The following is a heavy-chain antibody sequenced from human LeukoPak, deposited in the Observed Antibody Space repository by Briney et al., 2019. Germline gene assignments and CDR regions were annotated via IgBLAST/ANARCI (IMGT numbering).Heavy chain of an antibody. CDR2: IYHSGST. CDR3: ARDMSFRGAAYDSSGYYYAPFDY. J-gene: IGHJ4*02. CDR1: GYSISSGYY. Sequence: SETLSLTCTVSGYSISSGYYWGWIRQPPGKGLEWIGSIYHSGSTYYNPSLKSRVTISVDPSKNQFSLKLSSVIAADTAVYYCARDMSFRGAAYDSSGYYYAPFDYWGQGTLVTVSS. D-gene: IGHD3-22*01. V-gene: IGHV4-38-2*02.